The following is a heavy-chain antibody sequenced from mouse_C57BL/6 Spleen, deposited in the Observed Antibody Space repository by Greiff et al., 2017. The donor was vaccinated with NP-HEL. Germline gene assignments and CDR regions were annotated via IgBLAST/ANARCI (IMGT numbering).Heavy chain of an antibody. J-gene: IGHJ3*01. CDR3: AREAGTWFAY. CDR2: ISGGGSYT. D-gene: IGHD4-1*01. CDR1: GFTFSSYA. Sequence: EVQRVESGGGLVKPGGSLKLSCAASGFTFSSYAMSWVRQTPEKRLEWVATISGGGSYTYYPDNVKGRFTLSRDNAKNNLYLQIRHLKSEDTAMYYCAREAGTWFAYWGQGTLVTVSA. V-gene: IGHV5-4*01.